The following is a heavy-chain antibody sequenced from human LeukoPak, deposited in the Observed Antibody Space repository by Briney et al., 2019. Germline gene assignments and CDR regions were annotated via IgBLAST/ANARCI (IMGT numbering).Heavy chain of an antibody. CDR1: EFTFSSYG. CDR3: AKPWSEGSSWYGDYFDY. J-gene: IGHJ4*02. CDR2: ISYNGSNK. Sequence: GGSLRLSCAASEFTFSSYGMHWVRQAPGKGLEWVALISYNGSNKNYADSVKGRFTISRDNSKNTLYLQMNSLRAEDTAVYYCAKPWSEGSSWYGDYFDYWGQGTLVTVSS. V-gene: IGHV3-30*18. D-gene: IGHD6-13*01.